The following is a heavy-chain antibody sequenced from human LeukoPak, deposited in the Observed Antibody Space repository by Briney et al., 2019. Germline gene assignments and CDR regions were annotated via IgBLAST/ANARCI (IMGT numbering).Heavy chain of an antibody. CDR3: ARSGNYDC. CDR1: GFIFSSYA. D-gene: IGHD1-1*01. Sequence: GGSLRLSCAASGFIFSSYAMSWVRQAPGKGLEWVSSISGTGDSTYSADSVKGRFTISRDNAKNSLYLQMNSLRDEDTAVYYCARSGNYDCWGQGTLVTVSS. J-gene: IGHJ4*02. V-gene: IGHV3-23*01. CDR2: ISGTGDST.